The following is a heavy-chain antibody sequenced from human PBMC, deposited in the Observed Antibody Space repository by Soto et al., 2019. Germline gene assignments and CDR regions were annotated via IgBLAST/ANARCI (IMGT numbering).Heavy chain of an antibody. J-gene: IGHJ2*01. D-gene: IGHD2-21*02. CDR1: GGTFSSYA. CDR3: ASGVCGGYCEDSFWYFDL. CDR2: IIPIFGTA. V-gene: IGHV1-69*12. Sequence: QVQLVQSGAEVKKPGSSVKVSCKASGGTFSSYAISWVRQAPGQGLEWMGGIIPIFGTANYAQKFQGRVTITADESTSTAYMELSSLRSEDTAVYYCASGVCGGYCEDSFWYFDLWGRGTLVTVSS.